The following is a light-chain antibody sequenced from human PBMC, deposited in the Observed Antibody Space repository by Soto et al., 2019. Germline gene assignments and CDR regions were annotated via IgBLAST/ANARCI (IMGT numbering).Light chain of an antibody. CDR2: EVF. CDR3: CSYTTTSTVV. J-gene: IGLJ2*01. Sequence: QSALTQPASVSGSPGQSITISCTGTSSDIGAYDYVSWYQQHPGKAPKLMNYEVFRRPSGISDRFSGSTSGNTASLTISGLQAEDEADYYCCSYTTTSTVVFGGGTKLTVL. CDR1: SSDIGAYDY. V-gene: IGLV2-14*03.